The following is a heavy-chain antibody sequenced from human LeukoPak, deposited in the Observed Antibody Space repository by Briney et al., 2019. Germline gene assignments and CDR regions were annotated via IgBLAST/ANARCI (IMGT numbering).Heavy chain of an antibody. CDR2: TYYRSKWYN. CDR1: GDSVSSNSAA. D-gene: IGHD3-22*01. Sequence: QTLSLTCAISGDSVSSNSAAWNWIRPSPSRGLEWLGRTYYRSKWYNDYAVSVKSRITINPDTSKNQFSLQLNSVTPEDTAVYYCARVGGMYYYDSSGTFDLWGRGTLVTVSS. V-gene: IGHV6-1*01. J-gene: IGHJ2*01. CDR3: ARVGGMYYYDSSGTFDL.